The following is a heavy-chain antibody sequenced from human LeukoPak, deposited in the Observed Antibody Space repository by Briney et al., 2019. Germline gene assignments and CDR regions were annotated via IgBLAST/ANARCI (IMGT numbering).Heavy chain of an antibody. CDR3: ARAATYFYGSVTYDWFES. Sequence: GGSLRLSCAASGFTFSSYWMHWVRQTPGKGLVWVSRIKSDGSTIYADSVRDRFTISRDNGKNTIYLQMNNLRVDDTAIYYCARAATYFYGSVTYDWFESWGQGTLVTVSS. CDR1: GFTFSSYW. D-gene: IGHD3-10*01. V-gene: IGHV3-74*01. CDR2: IKSDGST. J-gene: IGHJ5*01.